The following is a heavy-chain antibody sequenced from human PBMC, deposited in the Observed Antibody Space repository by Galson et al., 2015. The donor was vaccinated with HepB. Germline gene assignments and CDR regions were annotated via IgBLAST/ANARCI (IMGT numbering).Heavy chain of an antibody. CDR2: ISYDGSSK. V-gene: IGHV3-30*04. J-gene: IGHJ4*02. CDR3: ASGNWNEGGFYFDY. Sequence: SLRLSCAASGFTFSSYAMHWVRQAPGKGLEWVAVISYDGSSKYYADSVKGRFTISRDNSKNTLYLQMNRLRAEDTAVYYCASGNWNEGGFYFDYWAREPWSPSPQ. CDR1: GFTFSSYA. D-gene: IGHD1-20*01.